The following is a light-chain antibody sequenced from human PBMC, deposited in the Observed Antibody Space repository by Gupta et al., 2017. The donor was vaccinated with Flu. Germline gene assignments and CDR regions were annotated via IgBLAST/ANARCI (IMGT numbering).Light chain of an antibody. V-gene: IGKV3-20*01. J-gene: IGKJ1*01. Sequence: RLLIYGSSYRATDIPGRFSGSGSGTDFTLTISRLEPEDFAVYYCQHWWASSWTFGQGTKVEAK. CDR3: QHWWASSWT. CDR2: GSS.